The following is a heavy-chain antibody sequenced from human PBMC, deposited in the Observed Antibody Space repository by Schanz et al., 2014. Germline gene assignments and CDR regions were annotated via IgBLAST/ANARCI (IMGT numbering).Heavy chain of an antibody. Sequence: VQLVESGGGVAQPGRSLRLSCAASGFSFRKSAMSWVRQAPGKGLEWVSALTGSGTTTYYADSVKGRFTISRDNSKNTLDLQMNSLRAEDTAIYYCAKDLAAVGVFDYWGQGSLVTVSP. CDR2: LTGSGTTT. D-gene: IGHD6-13*01. J-gene: IGHJ4*02. CDR3: AKDLAAVGVFDY. CDR1: GFSFRKSA. V-gene: IGHV3-23*04.